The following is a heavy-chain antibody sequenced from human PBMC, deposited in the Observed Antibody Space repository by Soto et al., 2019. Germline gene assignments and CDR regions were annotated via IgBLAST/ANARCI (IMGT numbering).Heavy chain of an antibody. Sequence: EVQLVESGGGLVQRGGSLRLSCAASGLTFSSYSMNWVRQAPGKGLEWVSYISSSSSTIYYADSVKGRFPISRDNAKNSLSLQMNSLRAEDTAVYYCASGEESRYYYYGMDVWGQGTTVTVSS. CDR1: GLTFSSYS. V-gene: IGHV3-48*01. CDR2: ISSSSSTI. J-gene: IGHJ6*02. CDR3: ASGEESRYYYYGMDV.